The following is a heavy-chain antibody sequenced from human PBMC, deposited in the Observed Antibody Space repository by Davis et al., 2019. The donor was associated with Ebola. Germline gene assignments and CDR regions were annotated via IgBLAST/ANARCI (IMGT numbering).Heavy chain of an antibody. CDR1: GFTFSSYS. CDR2: ISSSSSYI. J-gene: IGHJ4*02. D-gene: IGHD6-13*01. Sequence: GESLKISCAASGFTFSSYSMNWVRQAPGKGLEWVSSISSSSSYIYYADSVKGRFTISRDNAKNSLYLQMNSLRAEDTAVYYCASSIAAAGDLDYWGQGTLVTVSS. V-gene: IGHV3-21*04. CDR3: ASSIAAAGDLDY.